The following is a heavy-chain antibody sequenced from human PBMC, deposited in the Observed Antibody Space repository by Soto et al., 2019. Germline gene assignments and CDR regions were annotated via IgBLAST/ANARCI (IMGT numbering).Heavy chain of an antibody. D-gene: IGHD3-10*01. Sequence: QVQLQESGPGLVKPSQTLSLTCTVSGGSISSGGYYWSWIRQHPGKGLEWIGYIYYSGSTYYNPSLKSRVTISVGTSKNQFSLKLSSVTAADTAVYYCARDSDYYGSDDAFDIWGQGTMVTVSS. CDR1: GGSISSGGYY. V-gene: IGHV4-31*03. CDR3: ARDSDYYGSDDAFDI. J-gene: IGHJ3*02. CDR2: IYYSGST.